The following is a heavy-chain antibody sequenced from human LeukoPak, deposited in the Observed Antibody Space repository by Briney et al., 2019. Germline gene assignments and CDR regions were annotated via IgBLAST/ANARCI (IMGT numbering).Heavy chain of an antibody. V-gene: IGHV3-21*04. CDR3: AKDLSYYDSSGPFDY. CDR1: GFTFSSYS. Sequence: PGGSLRLSCAASGFTFSSYSMNWVRQAPGKGLEWVSSISSSSSYIYYADSVKGRFTISRDNAKNSLYLQMNSLRAEDTAVYYCAKDLSYYDSSGPFDYWGQGTLVTVSS. D-gene: IGHD3-22*01. J-gene: IGHJ4*02. CDR2: ISSSSSYI.